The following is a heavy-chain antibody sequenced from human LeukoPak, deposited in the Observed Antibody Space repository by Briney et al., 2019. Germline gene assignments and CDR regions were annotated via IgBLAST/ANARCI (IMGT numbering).Heavy chain of an antibody. CDR3: ARGDYYDSGSFDP. J-gene: IGHJ5*02. V-gene: IGHV1-8*02. D-gene: IGHD3-22*01. Sequence: ASVKVSCKASGHTFTSYDINWVRQATGQGLEWMGGMNPNSGNTAYAQKFQGRVTMTRNTSISTAYMELSSLRSEDTAVYYCARGDYYDSGSFDPWGQGTLVTVSS. CDR2: MNPNSGNT. CDR1: GHTFTSYD.